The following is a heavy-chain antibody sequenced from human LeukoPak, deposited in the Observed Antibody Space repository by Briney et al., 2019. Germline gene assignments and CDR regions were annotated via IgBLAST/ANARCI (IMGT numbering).Heavy chain of an antibody. CDR1: GFTFGDYA. CDR3: ARDLLGGEPNAYYYYYMDV. J-gene: IGHJ6*03. V-gene: IGHV3-49*03. D-gene: IGHD2-8*01. CDR2: IRSKHYGGAA. Sequence: GGSLRLSCATSGFTFGDYAMSWFRQAPGKGLEWVSFIRSKHYGGAAEYAASVKGRFTISREDSKSIAYLQMNSLKTEDTAVYYCARDLLGGEPNAYYYYYMDVWGKGTTVTVSS.